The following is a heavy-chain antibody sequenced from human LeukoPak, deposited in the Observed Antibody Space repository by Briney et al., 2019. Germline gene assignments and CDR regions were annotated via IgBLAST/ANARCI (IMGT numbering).Heavy chain of an antibody. D-gene: IGHD2/OR15-2a*01. CDR2: TRSKIYGGAP. Sequence: GGSLRLSCLTSGFTFRDYGLGWVRQAPGMGLEWVSFTRSKIYGGAPEYAASVRGRFSVSRDDSESIAYLQMNNLESEDTAVYYCARGQTVSGAKYYFDFWSLGTLVAVSS. CDR1: GFTFRDYG. V-gene: IGHV3-49*04. CDR3: ARGQTVSGAKYYFDF. J-gene: IGHJ4*02.